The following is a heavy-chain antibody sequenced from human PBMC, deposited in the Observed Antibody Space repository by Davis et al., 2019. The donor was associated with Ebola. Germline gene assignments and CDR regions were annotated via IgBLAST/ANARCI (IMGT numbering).Heavy chain of an antibody. D-gene: IGHD3-16*01. J-gene: IGHJ4*02. CDR1: GFTFSSYS. Sequence: GGSLRLSCAASGFTFSSYSMNWVRQAPGKGLEWVSVIYSGGSTYYADSVKCRFTISRDNSKNTLYLQMNSLGAEDTAVYYCASFEGEFDYWGQGTLVTVSS. CDR2: IYSGGST. CDR3: ASFEGEFDY. V-gene: IGHV3-66*02.